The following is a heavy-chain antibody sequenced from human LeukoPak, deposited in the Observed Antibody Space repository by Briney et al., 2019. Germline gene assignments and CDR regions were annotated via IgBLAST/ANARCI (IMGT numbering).Heavy chain of an antibody. CDR3: ARGRMVRGVIIPLYY. CDR2: ISSSGSTI. J-gene: IGHJ4*02. V-gene: IGHV3-48*03. CDR1: GFTFSSYE. Sequence: QPGRSLRLSCAASGFTFSSYEMNWVRQAPGKGLEWVSYISSSGSTIYYADSVKGRFTISRDNAKNSLYLQMNSLRAEDTAVYYCARGRMVRGVIIPLYYWGQGTLVTVSS. D-gene: IGHD3-10*01.